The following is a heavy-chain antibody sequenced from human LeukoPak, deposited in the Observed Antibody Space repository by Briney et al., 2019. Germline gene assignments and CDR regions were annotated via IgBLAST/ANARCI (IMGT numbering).Heavy chain of an antibody. D-gene: IGHD2-2*02. Sequence: PGGSLRLSCAASGFTFSSYAMSWVRQAPGKGLEWVSAISGSGGSTYYADSVEGRFTISRDNSKNTLYLQMNSLRAEDTAVYYCAKGAVGTSCYTCAFDIWGQGTMVTVSS. CDR2: ISGSGGST. V-gene: IGHV3-23*01. CDR3: AKGAVGTSCYTCAFDI. CDR1: GFTFSSYA. J-gene: IGHJ3*02.